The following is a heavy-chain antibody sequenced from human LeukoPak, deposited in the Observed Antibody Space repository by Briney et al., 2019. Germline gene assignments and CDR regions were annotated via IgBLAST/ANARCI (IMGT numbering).Heavy chain of an antibody. D-gene: IGHD3-3*01. J-gene: IGHJ4*02. CDR2: IYYSGST. CDR1: GGSISSSTYY. V-gene: IGHV4-39*01. Sequence: PSETLSLTCTVSGGSISSSTYYWGWIRQPPGKGLEWIGSIYYSGSTYYNPSLKSRVTISVDTSKNQFSLKLSSVTAADTAVYYCARQWTLRSIGYWGQGTLVTVSS. CDR3: ARQWTLRSIGY.